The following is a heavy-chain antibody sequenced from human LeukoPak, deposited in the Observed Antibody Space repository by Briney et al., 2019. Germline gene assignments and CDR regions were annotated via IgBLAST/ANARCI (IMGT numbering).Heavy chain of an antibody. CDR2: ISGSGGST. J-gene: IGHJ4*02. Sequence: GGSLRLSCAASGFTFSSYAMSWVRQAPGKGLEWVSAISGSGGSTYYADSVKGRFTISRDNSKNTLYLQMNSLSAEDTAVYYCATHHGGGLYYYDSSGYYDYWGRGTLVIVSS. CDR3: ATHHGGGLYYYDSSGYYDY. CDR1: GFTFSSYA. D-gene: IGHD3-22*01. V-gene: IGHV3-23*01.